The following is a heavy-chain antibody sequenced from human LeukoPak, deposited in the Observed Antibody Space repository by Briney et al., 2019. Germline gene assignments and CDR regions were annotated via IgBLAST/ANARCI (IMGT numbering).Heavy chain of an antibody. J-gene: IGHJ2*01. CDR1: GFTFSSYW. CDR3: AREGGDGYKYWYFDL. CDR2: ISSSGSTI. D-gene: IGHD5-24*01. Sequence: GGSLRLSCAASGFTFSSYWMSWVRQAPGKGLEWVSYISSSGSTIYYADSVKGRFTISRDNAKNSLYLQMNSLRAEDTAVYYCAREGGDGYKYWYFDLWGRGTLVTVSS. V-gene: IGHV3-48*04.